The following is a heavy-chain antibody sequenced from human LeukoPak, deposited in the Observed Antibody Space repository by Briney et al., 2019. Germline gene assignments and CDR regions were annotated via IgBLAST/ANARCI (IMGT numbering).Heavy chain of an antibody. CDR1: GFNFRGYA. V-gene: IGHV3-23*01. CDR3: AEEFLEWDVYFHH. CDR2: ISGSGRSI. D-gene: IGHD3-3*01. Sequence: GGSLRLSCAASGFNFRGYAMSWVRQAQGKGLEWVSVISGSGRSIYYADTVKGRFTISRDNGKNTVYLQMNSLRDEATAVYFCAEEFLEWDVYFHHWGQGTLVTVSA. J-gene: IGHJ1*01.